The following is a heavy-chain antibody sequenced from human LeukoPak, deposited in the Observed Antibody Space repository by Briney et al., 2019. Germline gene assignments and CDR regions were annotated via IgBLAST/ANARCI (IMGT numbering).Heavy chain of an antibody. CDR3: ARDLKGSSNWFDH. J-gene: IGHJ5*02. D-gene: IGHD6-13*01. V-gene: IGHV1-3*01. Sequence: ASVTVSCKASGYTFTSYAMHWVRQAPGQRLEWMGWINAGNGNTKYSQKFQGRVTITRDTSASTAYMELSSLRSEDTAVYYCARDLKGSSNWFDHWGQGTLVTVSS. CDR1: GYTFTSYA. CDR2: INAGNGNT.